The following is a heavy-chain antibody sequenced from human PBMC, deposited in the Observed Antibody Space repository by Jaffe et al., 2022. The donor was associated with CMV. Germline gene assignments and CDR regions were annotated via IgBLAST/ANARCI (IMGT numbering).Heavy chain of an antibody. Sequence: QVQLVESGGGLVKPGGALRLSCAASGFSFSDHFMSWIRQAPGKGLEWVAYINSGSSYTNYADSVKGRFTVSRDNAKNSVFLQMNSLRAEDTAVYYCARYGGYDSGCDLWGQGTLVTVSS. V-gene: IGHV3-11*06. D-gene: IGHD5-12*01. CDR2: INSGSSYT. CDR3: ARYGGYDSGCDL. CDR1: GFSFSDHF. J-gene: IGHJ5*02.